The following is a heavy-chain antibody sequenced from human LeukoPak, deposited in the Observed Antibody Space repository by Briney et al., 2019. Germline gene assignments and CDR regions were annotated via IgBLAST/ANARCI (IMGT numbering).Heavy chain of an antibody. J-gene: IGHJ4*02. CDR3: ARTEYYFDH. Sequence: GSLRLSCAASGSTFNNYNMNWVRQAPGKGLEWIGYIYYSGSSNYNPSLKSRVTMSVDTSKKQFSLRVSSVTAADTAVYYCARTEYYFDHWGQGTLVTVSS. V-gene: IGHV4-59*01. D-gene: IGHD3-10*01. CDR1: GSTFNNYN. CDR2: IYYSGSS.